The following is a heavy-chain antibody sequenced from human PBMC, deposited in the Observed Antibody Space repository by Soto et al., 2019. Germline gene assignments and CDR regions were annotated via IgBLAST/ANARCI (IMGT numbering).Heavy chain of an antibody. Sequence: GASVKVSCKASGGTFSSYAISWVRQAPGQGLEWMGGIIPIFGTANYAQKFQGRVTITTDESTSTAYMELSSLRSEDTAVYYCAEENSSSWSHYYYGMDVWGQGTTVTVSS. CDR3: AEENSSSWSHYYYGMDV. D-gene: IGHD6-13*01. V-gene: IGHV1-69*05. J-gene: IGHJ6*02. CDR2: IIPIFGTA. CDR1: GGTFSSYA.